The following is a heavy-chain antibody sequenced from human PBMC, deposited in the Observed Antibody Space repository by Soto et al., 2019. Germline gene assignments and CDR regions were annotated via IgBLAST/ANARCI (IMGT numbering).Heavy chain of an antibody. J-gene: IGHJ6*02. CDR2: ISSDGSSE. CDR1: GFIFSSYG. Sequence: QVQLVESGGGVVQPGRSLRLSCAASGFIFSSYGMHWVRQAPGKGLEWVAVISSDGSSEYYADSVKGRFTVSRDNSKKMLYVQMNSLRSEDTAVYYCAKDRYCSPSYGMDVWGQGTTVIVSS. V-gene: IGHV3-30*18. CDR3: AKDRYCSPSYGMDV. D-gene: IGHD6-19*01.